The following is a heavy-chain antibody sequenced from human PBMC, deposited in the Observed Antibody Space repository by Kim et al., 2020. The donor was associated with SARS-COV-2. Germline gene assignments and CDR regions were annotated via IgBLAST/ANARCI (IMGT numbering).Heavy chain of an antibody. CDR2: INHSGSA. V-gene: IGHV4-34*01. CDR3: ARGLSSITMLVVVFTGGIYGMSG. J-gene: IGHJ6*01. CDR1: GGSFSGYY. Sequence: SETLSLTCAVYGGSFSGYYWTWIRQPPGKGLEWIGEINHSGSANYNPSLKSRVTLSLDTSKNQFSLKLSSVTAADTAVYYCARGLSSITMLVVVFTGGIYGMSGWGRGTTVTVSS. D-gene: IGHD3-22*01.